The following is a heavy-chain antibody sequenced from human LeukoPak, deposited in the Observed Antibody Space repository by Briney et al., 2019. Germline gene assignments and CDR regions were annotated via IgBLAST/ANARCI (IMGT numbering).Heavy chain of an antibody. CDR1: GFTFSSYA. CDR3: ARDRVTGSAFDI. CDR2: IYSGGST. V-gene: IGHV3-66*01. Sequence: GGSLRLSCAASGFTFSSYAMNWVRQAPGKGLEWVSVIYSGGSTYYADSVKGRFTISRDNSKNTLYLQMNSLRAEDTAVYYCARDRVTGSAFDIWGQGTMVTVSS. D-gene: IGHD4-23*01. J-gene: IGHJ3*02.